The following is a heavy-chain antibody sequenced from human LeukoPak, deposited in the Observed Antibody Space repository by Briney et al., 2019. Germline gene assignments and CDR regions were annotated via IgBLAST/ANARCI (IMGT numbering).Heavy chain of an antibody. V-gene: IGHV3-30*04. Sequence: GGSLRLSCAASGFTFSSYAMHWVRQAPGKGLEWVAVISYDGSNKYYADSVKGRFTISRDNSKNTLYLQMNSLRAEDTAVYYCARSLSLYSYGYYFDYWGQGTLVTASS. CDR3: ARSLSLYSYGYYFDY. CDR2: ISYDGSNK. D-gene: IGHD5-18*01. J-gene: IGHJ4*02. CDR1: GFTFSSYA.